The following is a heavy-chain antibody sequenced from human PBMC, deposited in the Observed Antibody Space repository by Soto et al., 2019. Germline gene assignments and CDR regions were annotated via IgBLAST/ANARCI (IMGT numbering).Heavy chain of an antibody. V-gene: IGHV4-39*01. CDR2: IYYSGST. Sequence: QLQLQESGPGLVKPSEPLSLTCTVSGGSISSTVYYWGWIRQPPGKGLEWIGSIYYSGSTYYNPSLRRRVTISVATSKSQFSLKLTSVTAAEAAVYYCAGRVPHCSGGSCHYYMAVWGKGTTVTVSS. CDR3: AGRVPHCSGGSCHYYMAV. D-gene: IGHD2-15*01. J-gene: IGHJ6*03. CDR1: GGSISSTVYY.